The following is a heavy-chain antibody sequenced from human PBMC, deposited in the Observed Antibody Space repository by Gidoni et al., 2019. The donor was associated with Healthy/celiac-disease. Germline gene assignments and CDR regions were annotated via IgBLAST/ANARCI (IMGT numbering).Heavy chain of an antibody. J-gene: IGHJ4*02. CDR2: ISSSSSYI. V-gene: IGHV3-21*01. CDR3: ARDAQFYYDSSGLADY. D-gene: IGHD3-22*01. CDR1: GFTFSSYS. Sequence: EVQLVESGGGLVKPGGSLRLSCAASGFTFSSYSMNWVRQAPGKGLEWVSSISSSSSYIYYADSVKGRFTISRDNAKNSLYLQMNSRRAEDTAVYYCARDAQFYYDSSGLADYWGQGTLVTVSS.